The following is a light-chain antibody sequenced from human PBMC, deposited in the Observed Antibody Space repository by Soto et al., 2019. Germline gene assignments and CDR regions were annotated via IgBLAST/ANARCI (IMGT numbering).Light chain of an antibody. Sequence: EIVLTQSPGTLSLSPGERATLSCRASLRVASRYLAWYQQKPGQPPRLLMYGASSRATGIPDRFSGSGSGTDFTLTISRLEPEDFAVYYCQQYASSPPTTFGPGTRVDIK. J-gene: IGKJ3*01. V-gene: IGKV3-20*01. CDR2: GAS. CDR1: LRVASRY. CDR3: QQYASSPPTT.